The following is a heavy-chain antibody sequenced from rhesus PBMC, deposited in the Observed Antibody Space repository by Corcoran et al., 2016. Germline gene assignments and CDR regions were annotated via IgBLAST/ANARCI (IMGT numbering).Heavy chain of an antibody. CDR3: AKEDV. CDR2: IYDKSAST. J-gene: IGHJ5-2*02. CDR1: GGSIDDYF. V-gene: IGHV4-73*01. Sequence: QVQLQESGPGLVKPSETLSLTCAVYGGSIDDYFWSWIRQSPGKGLEWIGHIYDKSASTNSNPSLKNRVTISKDTSKNQVSLKLRSVTAADTAVYYCAKEDVWGRGILVTVSP.